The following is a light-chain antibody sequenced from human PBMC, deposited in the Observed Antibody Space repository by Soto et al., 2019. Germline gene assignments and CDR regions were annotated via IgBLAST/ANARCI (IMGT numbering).Light chain of an antibody. V-gene: IGLV2-14*01. CDR1: GSDVGGYNY. Sequence: QSALTQPASVSGSPGQSITISCTGTGSDVGGYNYVSWYQQHPGKAPKLMIYEVSNRPIGVSNRFPGSKSGNTASLTISGLQAEDEADYYCSSYTSSSTYVFGTGTKVTVL. CDR2: EVS. J-gene: IGLJ1*01. CDR3: SSYTSSSTYV.